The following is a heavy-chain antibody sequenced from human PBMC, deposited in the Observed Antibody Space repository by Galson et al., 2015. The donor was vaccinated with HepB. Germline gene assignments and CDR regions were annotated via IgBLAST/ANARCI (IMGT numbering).Heavy chain of an antibody. CDR3: AREIPGIFGVSTLDY. CDR1: GFTFSSYS. J-gene: IGHJ4*02. D-gene: IGHD3-3*01. CDR2: SSSSSSYI. Sequence: SLRLSCAASGFTFSSYSMNWVRQAPGKGLEWVSSSSSSSSYIYYADSVKGRFTISRDNAKNSLYLQMNSLRAEDTAVYYCAREIPGIFGVSTLDYWGQGTLVTVSS. V-gene: IGHV3-21*01.